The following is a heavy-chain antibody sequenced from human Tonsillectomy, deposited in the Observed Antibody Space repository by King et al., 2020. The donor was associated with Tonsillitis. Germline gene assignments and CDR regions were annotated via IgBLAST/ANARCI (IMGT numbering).Heavy chain of an antibody. CDR2: IYYSGST. D-gene: IGHD3-22*01. CDR1: GGSVSSGSYY. Sequence: QLQESGPGLVKPSETLSLTCTVSGGSVSSGSYYWSWIRQPPGKGLEWIGYIYYSGSTNYNPSLKSRVTISVDTSKNQFSLKLSSVTAADTAVYYCARDMHSYDSSGYYWTNAFDIWGQGTMVTVSS. J-gene: IGHJ3*02. V-gene: IGHV4-61*01. CDR3: ARDMHSYDSSGYYWTNAFDI.